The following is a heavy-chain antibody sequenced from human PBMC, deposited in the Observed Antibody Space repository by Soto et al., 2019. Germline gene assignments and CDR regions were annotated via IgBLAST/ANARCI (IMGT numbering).Heavy chain of an antibody. CDR1: GGSISSSSYY. CDR2: IYYSGST. Sequence: SETLSLTCTVSGGSISSSSYYWGWIRQPPGKGLEWIGSIYYSGSTYYNPSLKSRVTISVDTSKNQFSLKLSSVTAADTAVYYCARHLSAVTTSKNYYYYYGMDVWGQGTTVTVSS. V-gene: IGHV4-39*01. CDR3: ARHLSAVTTSKNYYYYYGMDV. D-gene: IGHD4-17*01. J-gene: IGHJ6*02.